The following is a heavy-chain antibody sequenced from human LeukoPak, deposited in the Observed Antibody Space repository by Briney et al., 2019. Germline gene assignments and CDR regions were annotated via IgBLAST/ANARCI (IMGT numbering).Heavy chain of an antibody. Sequence: PSETLSLTCTVSGGSMSSYYWSWIRKSAGKGLEWIGRIFSSGSTNYNPSLKSRATMSVDMSKNQFSLTLSSVTAADTALYYCARGGYGNGWYLDYWGQGTLVTVSS. D-gene: IGHD6-19*01. CDR3: ARGGYGNGWYLDY. V-gene: IGHV4-4*07. J-gene: IGHJ4*02. CDR1: GGSMSSYY. CDR2: IFSSGST.